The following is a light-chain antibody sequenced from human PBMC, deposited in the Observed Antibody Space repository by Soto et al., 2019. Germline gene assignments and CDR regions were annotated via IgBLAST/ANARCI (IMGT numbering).Light chain of an antibody. CDR2: DAS. Sequence: DIQMTQSPSTLSASVGDRVTITCRASQSISSWLAWYQQKPGKAPKLLIYDASSLESGVPSRFSGSGSGTEFTLTISSLQPDDFATYYCQQYNSYPCTFDPGTKVDIK. V-gene: IGKV1-5*01. J-gene: IGKJ3*01. CDR1: QSISSW. CDR3: QQYNSYPCT.